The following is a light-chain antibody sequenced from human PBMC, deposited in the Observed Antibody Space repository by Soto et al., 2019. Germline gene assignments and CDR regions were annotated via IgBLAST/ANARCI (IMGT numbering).Light chain of an antibody. V-gene: IGKV3-20*01. CDR2: AAS. J-gene: IGKJ4*01. CDR3: QQYGYSAT. CDR1: QSVTSSY. Sequence: EIVLTQSPGTLSLSPGERATLSRRASQSVTSSYLAWYQQKPGQAPRLLIYAASSRATGIPDRFSGSGSGTDFTLTISRLEPEDFAVYYCQQYGYSATFGGGTKVDIK.